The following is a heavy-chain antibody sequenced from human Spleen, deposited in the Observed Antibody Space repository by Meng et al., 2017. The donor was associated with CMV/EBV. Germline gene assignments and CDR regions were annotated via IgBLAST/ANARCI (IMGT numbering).Heavy chain of an antibody. Sequence: GGCLRLACEASGLISSDYNMNWVRPAPGKGLEWVAHIRGSSDHISYADSGKGRFTISRDNATNSMHLQMNSLRDKDTAVYYCVRANRWEWLLYERRNWFDPWGQGTLVTVSS. V-gene: IGHV3-21*05. CDR2: IRGSSDHI. J-gene: IGHJ5*02. D-gene: IGHD3-3*01. CDR3: VRANRWEWLLYERRNWFDP. CDR1: GLISSDYN.